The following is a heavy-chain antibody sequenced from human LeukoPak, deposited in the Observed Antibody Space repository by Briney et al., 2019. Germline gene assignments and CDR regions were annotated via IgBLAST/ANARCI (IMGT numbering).Heavy chain of an antibody. CDR1: GFTFSSYA. CDR3: ARRYFDY. J-gene: IGHJ4*02. Sequence: GGSLRLSCAASGFTFSSYAMSWVRQAPGKGLEWVANIKQDGSEKYYVDSVKGRFTISRDNAKNSLYLQMNSLRAEDTAVYYCARRYFDYWGQGTLVTVSS. CDR2: IKQDGSEK. V-gene: IGHV3-7*03.